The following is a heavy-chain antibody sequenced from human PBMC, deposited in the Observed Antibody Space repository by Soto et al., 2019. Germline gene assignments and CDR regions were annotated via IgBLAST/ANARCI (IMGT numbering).Heavy chain of an antibody. V-gene: IGHV3-21*01. CDR1: GFTFSSYS. J-gene: IGHJ6*03. Sequence: GGSLRLSCAASGFTFSSYSMNWVRQAPGKGLEWVSSISSSSSYIYYADSVKGRFTISRDNAKNSLYLQMNSLRAEDTAVYYCAREGSFNGFYYYYMDVWGKGTTVTVSS. D-gene: IGHD2-8*01. CDR2: ISSSSSYI. CDR3: AREGSFNGFYYYYMDV.